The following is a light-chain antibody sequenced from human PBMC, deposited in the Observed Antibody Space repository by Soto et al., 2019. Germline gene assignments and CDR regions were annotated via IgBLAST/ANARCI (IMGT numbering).Light chain of an antibody. Sequence: DIQMTQSPSSLSASVGDRVTITCRASQSISNFLNLYQQKPGKAPKLLIYSASSLHSGVPSRFSGSGSGTDFTLSINSLQPEDFATYLCQQSYSTPRTFGQGTKVEIK. V-gene: IGKV1-39*01. CDR3: QQSYSTPRT. CDR1: QSISNF. CDR2: SAS. J-gene: IGKJ1*01.